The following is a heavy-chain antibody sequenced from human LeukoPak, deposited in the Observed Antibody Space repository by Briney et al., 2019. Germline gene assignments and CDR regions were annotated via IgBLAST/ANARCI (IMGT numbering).Heavy chain of an antibody. CDR1: GFTFSNYG. CDR3: AKDSSGYYLGYYFDY. Sequence: GGSLRLSCAASGFTFSNYGMHWVRQAPGKGLEWVAVISYDGSNKYYADSVKGRFTISRDNSKNTLYLQMNSLRAEDTAVYYCAKDSSGYYLGYYFDYWGQGTLVTVSS. CDR2: ISYDGSNK. D-gene: IGHD3-22*01. J-gene: IGHJ4*02. V-gene: IGHV3-30*18.